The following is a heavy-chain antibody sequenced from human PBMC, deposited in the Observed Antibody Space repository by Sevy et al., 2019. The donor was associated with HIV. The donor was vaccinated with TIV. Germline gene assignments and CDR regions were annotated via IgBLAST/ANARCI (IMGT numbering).Heavy chain of an antibody. CDR1: GGTFSSYA. Sequence: ASVKVSCKASGGTFSSYAISWVRQAPGQGLEWMGGIIPIFGTANYAQKFKGRVRITADESTITAYMELSSLRSEDTAVYYCARAYCSGGGCYDCGMDVWGQGTMVTVSS. D-gene: IGHD2-15*01. CDR2: IIPIFGTA. V-gene: IGHV1-69*13. CDR3: ARAYCSGGGCYDCGMDV. J-gene: IGHJ6*02.